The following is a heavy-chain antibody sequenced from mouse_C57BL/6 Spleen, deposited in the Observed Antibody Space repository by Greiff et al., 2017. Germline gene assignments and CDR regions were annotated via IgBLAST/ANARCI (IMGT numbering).Heavy chain of an antibody. CDR2: INPNNGGT. V-gene: IGHV1-26*01. J-gene: IGHJ4*01. CDR3: ARKGPYYYGSSYAMDY. CDR1: GYTFTDYY. Sequence: VQLQQSGPELVKPGASVKISCKASGYTFTDYYMNWVKQSHGKSLEWIGDINPNNGGTSYNQKFKGKATLTVDKSSSTAYMELRSLTSEDSAVYYCARKGPYYYGSSYAMDYWGQGTSVTVSS. D-gene: IGHD1-1*01.